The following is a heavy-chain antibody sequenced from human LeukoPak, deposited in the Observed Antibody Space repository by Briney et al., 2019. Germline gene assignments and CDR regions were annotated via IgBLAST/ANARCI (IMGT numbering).Heavy chain of an antibody. V-gene: IGHV1-58*01. CDR2: IVVGSGNT. CDR3: AAARGAAGTYYYYGMDV. J-gene: IGHJ6*02. Sequence: SVKVSCKASGFTFTSSAVQWVRQARGQRLEWIGWIVVGSGNTNYAQKFQERVTVTRDMSTSTAYMELSSLRSEDTAVYYCAAARGAAGTYYYYGMDVWGQGTTVTVSS. CDR1: GFTFTSSA. D-gene: IGHD6-13*01.